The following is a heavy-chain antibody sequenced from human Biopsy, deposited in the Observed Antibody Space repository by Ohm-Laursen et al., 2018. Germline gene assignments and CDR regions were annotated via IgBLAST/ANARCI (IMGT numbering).Heavy chain of an antibody. CDR2: IYRTGTT. D-gene: IGHD6-19*01. V-gene: IGHV4-38-2*01. CDR1: GFSISSGFH. J-gene: IGHJ2*01. CDR3: ARTPGKAVAGRFLDL. Sequence: SETLSLTCGVSGFSISSGFHWAWIRQPPGKGLERIGFIYRTGTTTYNPSLKSRISMSMDTSNNQFSLTLTSVTAADTAVYYCARTPGKAVAGRFLDLWGRGTLVTVSS.